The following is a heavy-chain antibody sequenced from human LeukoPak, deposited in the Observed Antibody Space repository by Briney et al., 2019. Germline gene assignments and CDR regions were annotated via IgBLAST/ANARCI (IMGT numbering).Heavy chain of an antibody. J-gene: IGHJ4*02. CDR3: ARRSPRGYFSDY. CDR1: GLSLSTSGEG. Sequence: SGPTLVKPTQTLTLTCTFSGLSLSTSGEGVGWIRQPPGKALEWLAVIYWDDDKRYSPSLHSRLTITKDTSKNQVVLTMTNMDPVDTATYFCARRSPRGYFSDYWGQGTLVTVSS. CDR2: IYWDDDK. D-gene: IGHD2/OR15-2a*01. V-gene: IGHV2-5*02.